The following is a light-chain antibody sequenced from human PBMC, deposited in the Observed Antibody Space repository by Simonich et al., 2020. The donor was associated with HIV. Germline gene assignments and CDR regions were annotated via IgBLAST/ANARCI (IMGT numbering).Light chain of an antibody. J-gene: IGKJ5*01. CDR1: QSVLYSSNNKNY. CDR2: WAS. Sequence: DIVMTQSPDSLAVSLGERATINCKSSQSVLYSSNNKNYLAWYQQTPGPPPKLLIYWASTRESVVPDRFICSGSGTDFTLTISSLQAEDVAVYYCQQYYSTPITFGQGTRLEIK. CDR3: QQYYSTPIT. V-gene: IGKV4-1*01.